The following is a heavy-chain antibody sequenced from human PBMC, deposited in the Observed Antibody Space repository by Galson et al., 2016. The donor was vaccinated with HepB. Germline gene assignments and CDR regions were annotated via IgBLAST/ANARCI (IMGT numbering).Heavy chain of an antibody. CDR2: IWYDGSNK. CDR1: GSTFSSYG. V-gene: IGHV3-33*01. D-gene: IGHD1-20*01. J-gene: IGHJ4*02. CDR3: ARRVVYNWNLFDN. Sequence: SLRLSCAASGSTFSSYGMHWVRQAPGKGLEWVAVIWYDGSNKYYADSVKGRFTISRDNSKNTLYLQWNSLKASDTAMYYCARRVVYNWNLFDNWGQGTLVTVSS.